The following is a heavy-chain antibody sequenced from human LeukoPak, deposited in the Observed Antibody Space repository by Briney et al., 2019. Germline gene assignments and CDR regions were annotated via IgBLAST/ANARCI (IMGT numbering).Heavy chain of an antibody. V-gene: IGHV3-53*01. CDR3: AREPREHGVFDI. Sequence: GGSLRLSCAASGFTFNTYGMSWVRQAPGKGLEWVSEIYSDGSTYYAASVKGRFSISRDSPKNTVHLQMNSLRAEDTAVYYCAREPREHGVFDIWGQGTMVTVSS. CDR2: IYSDGST. J-gene: IGHJ3*02. D-gene: IGHD1-26*01. CDR1: GFTFNTYG.